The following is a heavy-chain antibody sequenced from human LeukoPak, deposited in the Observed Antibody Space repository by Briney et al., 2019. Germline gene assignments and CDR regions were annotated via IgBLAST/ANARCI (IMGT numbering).Heavy chain of an antibody. V-gene: IGHV1-69*01. CDR1: GGTFSSYT. Sequence: AASVKVSFKASGGTFSSYTINWVRQAPGQGLEWMGGIIPIFGIVNYAQEFQGRVTITADESTSTVYIELSSLRSEDTAVYYCARTRFPYYRLSVADYYHMDVWGKGTTVTVSS. CDR2: IIPIFGIV. CDR3: ARTRFPYYRLSVADYYHMDV. D-gene: IGHD3-10*01. J-gene: IGHJ6*03.